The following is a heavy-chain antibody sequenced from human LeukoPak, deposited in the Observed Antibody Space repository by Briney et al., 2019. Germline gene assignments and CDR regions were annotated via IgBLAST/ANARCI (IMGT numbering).Heavy chain of an antibody. CDR1: GGSISSGGYY. D-gene: IGHD6-13*01. CDR3: ARDAAKAQLAYFDY. CDR2: IYYNGNT. V-gene: IGHV4-61*08. Sequence: SETLSLTCTVSGGSISSGGYYWSWIRQHPGKGLEWIGYIYYNGNTNYNPSLKSRVTISIDTSKNQFSLKVRSVTAADTAVYYCARDAAKAQLAYFDYWGQGTLVTVSS. J-gene: IGHJ4*02.